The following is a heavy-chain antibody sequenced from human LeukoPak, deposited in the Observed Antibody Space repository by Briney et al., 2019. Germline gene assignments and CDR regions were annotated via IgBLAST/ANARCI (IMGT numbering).Heavy chain of an antibody. CDR1: GGSISSGTYS. V-gene: IGHV4-30-2*01. CDR2: IYRSGST. J-gene: IGHJ2*01. Sequence: PSQTLSLTCSVSGGSISSGTYSWSWIRQLPGKGLEWIGYIYRSGSTYYNPSLKSRITKSVDRPKNQFSLKLSSVTAADTAVYYCAREHSDPRNWYCDLWGRGTLVTVAS. CDR3: AREHSDPRNWYCDL. D-gene: IGHD3-10*01.